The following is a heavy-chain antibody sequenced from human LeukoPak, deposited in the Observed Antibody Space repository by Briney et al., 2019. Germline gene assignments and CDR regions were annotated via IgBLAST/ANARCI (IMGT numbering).Heavy chain of an antibody. V-gene: IGHV4-4*07. D-gene: IGHD3-22*01. J-gene: IGHJ4*02. CDR2: IYASGST. CDR3: ARDLTDYYELDY. Sequence: SETLSLTCTVSGGSISSYYWSWIRQPAGKGLEWLGRIYASGSTNYNPSLKSRVTMSLDTSKNHFSLKLSSVTAADTAVYYCARDLTDYYELDYWGQGTLVTVSS. CDR1: GGSISSYY.